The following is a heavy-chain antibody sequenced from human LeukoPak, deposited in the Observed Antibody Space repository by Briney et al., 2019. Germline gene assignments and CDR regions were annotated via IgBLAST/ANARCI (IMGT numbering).Heavy chain of an antibody. CDR3: ARAGWYCSSNSCPYYYYYYMDV. Sequence: ASVKVSCKASGYSFTSYYMHWVRPAPGQGLEWMGIINPSGGTTSYSQKFQGRVTMTRDTSTSTVYMELSSLRSEDTAVYYCARAGWYCSSNSCPYYYYYYMDVWGKGTTVTVSS. J-gene: IGHJ6*03. CDR2: INPSGGTT. V-gene: IGHV1-46*01. D-gene: IGHD2-2*01. CDR1: GYSFTSYY.